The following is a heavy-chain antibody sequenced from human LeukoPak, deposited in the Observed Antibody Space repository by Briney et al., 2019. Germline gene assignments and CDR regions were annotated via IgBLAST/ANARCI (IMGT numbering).Heavy chain of an antibody. CDR2: INEDGRVT. V-gene: IGHV3-74*01. Sequence: GGSLRLSCAASRFNVNNYWMHWVRQAPGKGLVWVSRINEDGRVTSYAGSVRGRFTISRDSVENTLHLQMNSLRAEDTAVYYCVKDFGGNSDYWGQGTPVTVSS. CDR3: VKDFGGNSDY. J-gene: IGHJ4*02. CDR1: RFNVNNYW. D-gene: IGHD4-23*01.